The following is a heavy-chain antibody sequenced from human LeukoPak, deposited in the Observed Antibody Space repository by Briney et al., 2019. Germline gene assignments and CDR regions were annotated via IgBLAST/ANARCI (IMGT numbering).Heavy chain of an antibody. CDR3: ARDRYYDFWSGYYHGY. CDR1: GFTFSSYW. D-gene: IGHD3-3*01. V-gene: IGHV3-7*01. J-gene: IGHJ4*02. Sequence: PGESLRLSCAASGFTFSSYWMSWVRQAPGKGLEWVANIKQDGSEKYYVDSVKGRFTISRDNAKNSLYLQMNSLRAEDTAVYYCARDRYYDFWSGYYHGYWGQGTLVTVSS. CDR2: IKQDGSEK.